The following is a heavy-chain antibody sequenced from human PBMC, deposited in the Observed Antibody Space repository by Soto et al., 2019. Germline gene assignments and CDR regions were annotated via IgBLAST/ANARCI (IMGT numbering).Heavy chain of an antibody. D-gene: IGHD3-3*01. CDR1: GFTFSIYG. CDR3: AKTLRFLDLVLDYYYGMDV. V-gene: IGHV3-30*18. Sequence: QVQLVESGGGVVQPGRSLRLSCAASGFTFSIYGMRWVRQAPGKGLEWVALISSDGSDESYADSVKGRFTISRDNSKNTLYLQMNSLRAEDTAVYYCAKTLRFLDLVLDYYYGMDVWGQGTTVTVSS. CDR2: ISSDGSDE. J-gene: IGHJ6*02.